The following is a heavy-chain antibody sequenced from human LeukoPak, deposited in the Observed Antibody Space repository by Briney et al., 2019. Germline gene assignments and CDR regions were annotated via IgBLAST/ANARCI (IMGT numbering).Heavy chain of an antibody. D-gene: IGHD2-21*01. V-gene: IGHV4-59*04. J-gene: IGHJ4*02. Sequence: SETLSLTCSVSGDSVTSYYWSWIRQPPGKGLEWIGYVSSDGTTNYTPSLRSRLIMSVNTTKNYIPLKLTSLTTADTAIYYCAWLDCVGDGCYNHWGRGTLVTVSS. CDR2: VSSDGTT. CDR3: AWLDCVGDGCYNH. CDR1: GDSVTSYY.